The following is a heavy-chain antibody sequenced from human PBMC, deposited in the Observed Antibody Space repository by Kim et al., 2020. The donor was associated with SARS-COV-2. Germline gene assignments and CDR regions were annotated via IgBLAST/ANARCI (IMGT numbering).Heavy chain of an antibody. J-gene: IGHJ4*02. CDR2: INHSGST. CDR1: GGSFSGYY. Sequence: SETLSLTCAVYGGSFSGYYWSWIRQPPGKGLEWIGEINHSGSTNYNPSLKSRVTISVDTSKNQFSLKLSSVTAADTAVYYCARGYYYGSGSLPSGHWGQGTLVTVSS. V-gene: IGHV4-34*01. D-gene: IGHD3-10*01. CDR3: ARGYYYGSGSLPSGH.